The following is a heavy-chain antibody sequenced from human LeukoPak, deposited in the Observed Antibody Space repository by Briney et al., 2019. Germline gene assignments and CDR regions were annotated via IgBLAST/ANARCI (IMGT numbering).Heavy chain of an antibody. CDR2: ISSSNSTI. V-gene: IGHV3-11*01. J-gene: IGHJ4*02. CDR1: GGSISSYY. Sequence: LSLTCTVSGGSISSYYWSWIRQAPGKGLEWVSYISSSNSTIYYADSLKGRFTISRDNAKNSLYLQMNSLRAEDTAVYYCARDVVRSYQLLSVFDYWGQGTLVTVSS. D-gene: IGHD2-2*01. CDR3: ARDVVRSYQLLSVFDY.